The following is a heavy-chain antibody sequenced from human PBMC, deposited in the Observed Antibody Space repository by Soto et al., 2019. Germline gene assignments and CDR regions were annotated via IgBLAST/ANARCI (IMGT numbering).Heavy chain of an antibody. CDR2: ISVFNGNT. J-gene: IGHJ3*01. Sequence: QVQLVQSGAEVKKPEASVKVSCKTSGYTFTGYGINWVRQAPGHGLEWMGWISVFNGNTKYGQNIQDRVIMTTDTSTCTAYMELRSLRSDDTAVYFCGRDGSGGIIDSWGQGTMLIVSS. D-gene: IGHD2-15*01. V-gene: IGHV1-18*01. CDR1: GYTFTGYG. CDR3: GRDGSGGIIDS.